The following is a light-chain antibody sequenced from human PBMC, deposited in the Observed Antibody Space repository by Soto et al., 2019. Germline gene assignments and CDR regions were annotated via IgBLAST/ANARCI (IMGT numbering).Light chain of an antibody. J-gene: IGKJ1*01. CDR3: QQYHSYWT. CDR1: QGISSW. CDR2: ATS. Sequence: DIQMTQSPSSVSGSVGDRFAITCRAGQGISSWLAWYQQKPGKAPNVLIYATSRLQSGVPQRFSGSGSGTEFTLTISSLQTDDFSTYYCQQYHSYWTFGQGTKV. V-gene: IGKV1D-16*01.